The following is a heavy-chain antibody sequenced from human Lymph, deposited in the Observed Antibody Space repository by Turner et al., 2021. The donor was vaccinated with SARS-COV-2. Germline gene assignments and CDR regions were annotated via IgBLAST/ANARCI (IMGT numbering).Heavy chain of an antibody. Sequence: QVQLVESGGGVVQPGRSLRLPCAASGFTFSSYAMHWVRQAPGKGLEWVAFISYDGSDKYYADAVKGRFTFSRENSKNTLYLQMNSLRAEDTAVYYCARDRDSSGWVDYWGQGTLVTVSS. J-gene: IGHJ4*02. CDR3: ARDRDSSGWVDY. CDR1: GFTFSSYA. CDR2: ISYDGSDK. V-gene: IGHV3-30*04. D-gene: IGHD3-22*01.